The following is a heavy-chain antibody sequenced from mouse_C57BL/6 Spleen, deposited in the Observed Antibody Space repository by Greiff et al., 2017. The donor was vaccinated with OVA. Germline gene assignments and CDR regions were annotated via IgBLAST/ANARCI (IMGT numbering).Heavy chain of an antibody. Sequence: DVKLVESGGGLVKPGGSLKLSCAASGFTFSDYGMHWVRQAPEKGLEWVAYISSGSSTIYYADTVKGRFTISRDNAKNTLFLQMTSLRSEDTAMYYCARDYDYYYAMDYWGQGTSVTVSS. CDR1: GFTFSDYG. V-gene: IGHV5-17*01. CDR3: ARDYDYYYAMDY. D-gene: IGHD2-4*01. J-gene: IGHJ4*01. CDR2: ISSGSSTI.